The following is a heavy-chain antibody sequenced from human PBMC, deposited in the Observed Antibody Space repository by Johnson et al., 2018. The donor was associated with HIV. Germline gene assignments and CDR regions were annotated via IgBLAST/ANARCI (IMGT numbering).Heavy chain of an antibody. J-gene: IGHJ3*02. CDR3: LAGPPTKTKNQDKFDI. D-gene: IGHD1-14*01. V-gene: IGHV3-30-3*01. CDR1: GFTFSSYA. CDR2: ISYDGSNK. Sequence: QMQLVESGGGVVQPGRSLRLSCAASGFTFSSYAMHWVRQAPGKGLEWVAVISYDGSNKYYADSVKGRFTISRDNSKNTLYLQMNSLRAEDTAVYYCLAGPPTKTKNQDKFDIWGQGTMVTVSS.